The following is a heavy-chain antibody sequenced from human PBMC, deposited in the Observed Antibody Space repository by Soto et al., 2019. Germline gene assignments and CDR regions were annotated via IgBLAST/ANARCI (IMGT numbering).Heavy chain of an antibody. CDR1: GFTFSSYG. Sequence: GGSLRLSCAASGFTFSSYGMHWVRQAPGKGLEWVAVISYDGSNKYYADSVKGRFTISRDNSKNTLYLQMNSLRAEDTAVYYCTNENPHGEQQLVLSLDYWGQGTLVTVSS. D-gene: IGHD6-13*01. CDR2: ISYDGSNK. J-gene: IGHJ4*02. V-gene: IGHV3-30*18. CDR3: TNENPHGEQQLVLSLDY.